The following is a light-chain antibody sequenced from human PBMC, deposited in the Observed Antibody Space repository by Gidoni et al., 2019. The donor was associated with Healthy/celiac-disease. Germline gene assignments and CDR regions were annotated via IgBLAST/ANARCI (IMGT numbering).Light chain of an antibody. J-gene: IGKJ1*01. CDR1: QSLLHSNGYNY. CDR2: LGS. CDR3: MQALQTPWT. Sequence: DIVMTQSPLSLPVTPGKPASISCMSSQSLLHSNGYNYLDWYLQKPGQSPQLLIYLGSNRASGVPDRFSGSGSGTDFTLKISRVEAEDVGVYYCMQALQTPWTFGQGTKVDIK. V-gene: IGKV2-28*01.